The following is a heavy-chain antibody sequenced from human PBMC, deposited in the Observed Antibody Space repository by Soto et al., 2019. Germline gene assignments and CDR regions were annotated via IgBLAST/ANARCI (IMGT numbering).Heavy chain of an antibody. CDR1: GYIFTNYW. D-gene: IGHD5-18*01. CDR2: IFLGDSDT. CDR3: ARHPKYSSASSRFDP. V-gene: IGHV5-51*01. Sequence: GESLKISCKGSGYIFTNYWLVWVRQIPGKGLEWMGSIFLGDSDTTYSPSFQGQVTVSADKSINTVYLQWSSLKASDTAMYYCARHPKYSSASSRFDPWGQGTLVTVSS. J-gene: IGHJ5*02.